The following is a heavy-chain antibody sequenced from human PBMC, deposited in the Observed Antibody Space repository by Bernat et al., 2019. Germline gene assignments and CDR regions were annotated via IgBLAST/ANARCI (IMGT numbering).Heavy chain of an antibody. Sequence: QVQLQESGPGLVKPSETLSLTCAVSGYSISSGYYWGWIRQPPGKGLEWIGSIYHSGSTYYNPSLKSRVTISVDPSKNQFSLKLSSVTAADTAVYYCARERFVIAAAGKPDDYWGQGTLVTVSS. D-gene: IGHD6-13*01. V-gene: IGHV4-38-2*02. J-gene: IGHJ4*02. CDR2: IYHSGST. CDR3: ARERFVIAAAGKPDDY. CDR1: GYSISSGYY.